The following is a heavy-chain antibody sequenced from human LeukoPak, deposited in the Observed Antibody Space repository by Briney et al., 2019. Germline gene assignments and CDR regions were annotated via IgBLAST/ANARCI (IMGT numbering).Heavy chain of an antibody. Sequence: SETLSLTCTVSGDSISSGSYYWSWLRQPAGKGLEWIGRIYTSGSTNYNPSLKSRVTISVDTSKNQFSLELSSVTAADTAVYYCAGDAGPLWGQGTLVTVSS. CDR2: IYTSGST. CDR1: GDSISSGSYY. J-gene: IGHJ4*02. V-gene: IGHV4-61*02. CDR3: AGDAGPL.